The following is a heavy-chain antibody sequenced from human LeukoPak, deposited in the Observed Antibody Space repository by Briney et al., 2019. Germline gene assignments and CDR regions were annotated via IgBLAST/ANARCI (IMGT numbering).Heavy chain of an antibody. J-gene: IGHJ4*02. CDR1: GVIFSSYA. Sequence: SVKVSCKASGVIFSSYAITWVRQAPGQGLEWMGGIIPMFGTPNYAQKFQGGVTITADESTNTAYMELTSLRSDDTAVYYCAREGLGYCTGGSCSAFDYWGQGTLVTVSS. D-gene: IGHD2-15*01. CDR3: AREGLGYCTGGSCSAFDY. V-gene: IGHV1-69*13. CDR2: IIPMFGTP.